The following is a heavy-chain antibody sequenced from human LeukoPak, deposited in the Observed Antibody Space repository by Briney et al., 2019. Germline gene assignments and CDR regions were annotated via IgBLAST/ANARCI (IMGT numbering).Heavy chain of an antibody. CDR3: ARGTEVLLWFGELDY. Sequence: SVKVSCKASGGTFSSYAISWVRQAPGQGLEWMGGIIPIFGTANYAQKFQGRVTITTDESTSTAYMELSSLRSEDTAVYYCARGTEVLLWFGELDYWGKGTLVTVSS. J-gene: IGHJ4*02. V-gene: IGHV1-69*05. CDR2: IIPIFGTA. D-gene: IGHD3-10*01. CDR1: GGTFSSYA.